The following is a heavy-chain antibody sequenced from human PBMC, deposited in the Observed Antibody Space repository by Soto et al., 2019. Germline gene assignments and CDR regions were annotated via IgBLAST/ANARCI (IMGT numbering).Heavy chain of an antibody. CDR3: ARDHHTAMVQDV. D-gene: IGHD5-18*01. V-gene: IGHV3-33*01. Sequence: LRLSCAASGFTFSSYGMHWVRQAPGKGLEWVAVIWYDGSNKYYTDSVKGRFTISRDNSKSTLYLQMNSLRAEDTAVYYCARDHHTAMVQDVWGQGTAVTVSS. J-gene: IGHJ6*02. CDR2: IWYDGSNK. CDR1: GFTFSSYG.